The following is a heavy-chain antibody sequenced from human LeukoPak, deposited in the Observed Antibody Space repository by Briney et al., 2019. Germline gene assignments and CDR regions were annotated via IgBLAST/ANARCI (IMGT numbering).Heavy chain of an antibody. CDR2: IYYSGST. CDR1: GGSISSYY. D-gene: IGHD3-10*01. Sequence: SETLSLTCTVSGGSISSYYWSWIRQPPGKGLEWIGYIYYSGSTNYNPSLKRRVTISVDTSNNQFALKLSSVTAADTAVYYCAIRPNYYGGLDYWGQGTLVTVSS. CDR3: AIRPNYYGGLDY. V-gene: IGHV4-59*01. J-gene: IGHJ4*02.